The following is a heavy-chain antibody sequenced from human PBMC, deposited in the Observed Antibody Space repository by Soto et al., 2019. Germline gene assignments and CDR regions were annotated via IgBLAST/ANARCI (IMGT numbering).Heavy chain of an antibody. V-gene: IGHV3-15*01. CDR1: GFTFSNIW. J-gene: IGHJ4*02. Sequence: EVQLVESGGGLVKPGGSLRLSCAASGFTFSNIWMNWVRQAPGKGLEWVGRVKSKTAGGTTDYAAPVKGRFSVSRDDSTNKLYLQMDSLKTEDTAVYFCITESRPGGYLDHWGQGALFTVSS. CDR3: ITESRPGGYLDH. CDR2: VKSKTAGGTT.